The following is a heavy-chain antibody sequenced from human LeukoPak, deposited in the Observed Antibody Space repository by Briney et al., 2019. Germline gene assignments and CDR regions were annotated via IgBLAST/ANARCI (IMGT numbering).Heavy chain of an antibody. CDR2: IYHSGST. V-gene: IGHV4-30-2*01. CDR1: GGSISSGGYS. D-gene: IGHD3-22*01. J-gene: IGHJ3*02. Sequence: SETLSLTCAVSGGSISSGGYSWSWIRQPPGKGLEWIGYIYHSGSTYYNPSLKSRVTISVDRSKNQLSLKLSSVTAADTAVYYCATLVVVSATDIWGQGTMVTVSS. CDR3: ATLVVVSATDI.